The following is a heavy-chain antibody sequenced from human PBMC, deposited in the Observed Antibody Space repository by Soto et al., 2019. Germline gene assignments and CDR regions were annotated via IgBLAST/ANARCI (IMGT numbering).Heavy chain of an antibody. CDR1: GGSISSYY. D-gene: IGHD2-2*01. CDR3: ARADIVLVPAAIQSYYYYGMDV. V-gene: IGHV4-59*08. Sequence: SETLSLTCTVSGGSISSYYWSWIRQPPGKGLEWIGYIYYSGSTNYNPSLKSRVTISVDTSKNQFSLKLSSVTAADTAVYYCARADIVLVPAAIQSYYYYGMDVWGQGTTVTVSS. J-gene: IGHJ6*02. CDR2: IYYSGST.